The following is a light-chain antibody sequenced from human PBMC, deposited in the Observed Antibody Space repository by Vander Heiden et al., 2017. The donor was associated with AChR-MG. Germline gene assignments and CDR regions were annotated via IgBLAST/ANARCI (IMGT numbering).Light chain of an antibody. Sequence: ILLTQSPGTLSLSPGERATLPCRASQTVASSNLAWYQKKPAQAPRLLMYGASSRATGTPDRFSGSGSGTDFTLTISRLEPEDFAVYYCQQEGSSPRTFGGGTKLDIK. CDR2: GAS. V-gene: IGKV3-20*01. J-gene: IGKJ4*01. CDR3: QQEGSSPRT. CDR1: QTVASSN.